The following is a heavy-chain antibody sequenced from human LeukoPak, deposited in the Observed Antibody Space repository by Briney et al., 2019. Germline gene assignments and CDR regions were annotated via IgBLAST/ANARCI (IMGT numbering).Heavy chain of an antibody. Sequence: GASVKVSCKASGYTFTSYGISWVRQAPGQGLEWMGWISAYNGNTNYAQKLQGRVTMTTDTSTSTAYMELRSLRSDDTAVYYCARGGTDYDSSGYTDYWGQGTLVTVSS. J-gene: IGHJ4*02. CDR3: ARGGTDYDSSGYTDY. CDR2: ISAYNGNT. CDR1: GYTFTSYG. V-gene: IGHV1-18*01. D-gene: IGHD3-22*01.